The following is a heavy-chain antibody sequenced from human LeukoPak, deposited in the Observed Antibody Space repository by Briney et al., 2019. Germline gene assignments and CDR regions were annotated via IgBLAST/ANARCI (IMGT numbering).Heavy chain of an antibody. CDR3: ARGPNYVWGSYQYFDY. CDR1: GGSISSGGYS. V-gene: IGHV4-30-4*08. J-gene: IGHJ4*02. D-gene: IGHD3-16*02. CDR2: IYYSGST. Sequence: SETLSLTCAVSGGSISSGGYSWSWIRQPPGKGLEWIGYIYYSGSTYYNPSLKSRVTISVDTSKNQFSLKLSSVTAADTAVYYCARGPNYVWGSYQYFDYWGQGTLVTVSS.